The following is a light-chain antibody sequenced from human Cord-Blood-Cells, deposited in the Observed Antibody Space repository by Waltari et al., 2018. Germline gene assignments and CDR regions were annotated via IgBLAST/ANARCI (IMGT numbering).Light chain of an antibody. V-gene: IGKV1-33*01. CDR3: QQYDNLPFT. Sequence: DSQMTQSPSALSASVGDRVNITCQASQDISNYLNWYQQKPGKAPKLLIYDASNLETGVPSRFSGSGSGTDFTFTISSLQPEDIATYFCQQYDNLPFTFGPGTKWISN. J-gene: IGKJ3*01. CDR2: DAS. CDR1: QDISNY.